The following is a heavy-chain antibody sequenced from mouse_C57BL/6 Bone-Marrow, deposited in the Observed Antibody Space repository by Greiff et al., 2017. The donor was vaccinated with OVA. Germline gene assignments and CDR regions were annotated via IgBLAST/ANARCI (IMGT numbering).Heavy chain of an antibody. CDR3: ARRGNWVHYFDY. V-gene: IGHV1-42*01. D-gene: IGHD4-1*01. Sequence: EVQLQQSGPELVKPGASVKISCKASGYSFTGYYMNWVKQSPEKSLEWIGEINPSTGGTTYNQKFKAKATLTVDKSSSTAYMQLKSPTSEDSAVYYCARRGNWVHYFDYWGQGTTLTVSS. J-gene: IGHJ2*01. CDR1: GYSFTGYY. CDR2: INPSTGGT.